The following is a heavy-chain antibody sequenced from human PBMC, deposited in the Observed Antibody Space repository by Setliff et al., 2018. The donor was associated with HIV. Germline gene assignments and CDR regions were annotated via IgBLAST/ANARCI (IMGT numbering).Heavy chain of an antibody. Sequence: SETLSLTCTVSGGSISSGDYYWSWIRQLPGKGLEWIGYMYYNGSTHYKPSLKSRLTISLDTSKSQFSLNLRSVTAADTAVYYCARDLSTDSSGPYYHMDVWGRGTTVTVSS. CDR1: GGSISSGDYY. J-gene: IGHJ6*03. CDR3: ARDLSTDSSGPYYHMDV. D-gene: IGHD3-22*01. CDR2: MYYNGST. V-gene: IGHV4-31*03.